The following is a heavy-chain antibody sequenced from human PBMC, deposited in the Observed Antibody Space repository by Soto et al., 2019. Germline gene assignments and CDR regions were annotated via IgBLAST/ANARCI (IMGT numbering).Heavy chain of an antibody. D-gene: IGHD3-10*02. V-gene: IGHV1-18*04. CDR2: ISAYNGNT. Sequence: ASVKVSCKASGYTFTSYGISWVRQAPGQGLEWMGWISAYNGNTNYAQKLQGRVTMTTDTSTSTAYMELRSLRSDDTAVYYCARDSQDHSIFGFVSYGMDVWGQGTTVTVSS. CDR3: ARDSQDHSIFGFVSYGMDV. J-gene: IGHJ6*02. CDR1: GYTFTSYG.